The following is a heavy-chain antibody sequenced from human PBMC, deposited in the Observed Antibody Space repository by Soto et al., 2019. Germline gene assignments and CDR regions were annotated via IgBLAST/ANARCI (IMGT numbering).Heavy chain of an antibody. CDR2: ISSNGGST. Sequence: EVQLVESGGGLVQPGGSLRLSCAASGFTFSSYAMHWVRQAPGKGLEYVSAISSNGGSTYYANSVKGRFTISRDNSKNTLYLQMGSMRAEDMAVYYCARGGCNSTSCYLIVWGQGTMVTVSS. J-gene: IGHJ1*01. CDR3: ARGGCNSTSCYLIV. D-gene: IGHD2-2*01. V-gene: IGHV3-64*01. CDR1: GFTFSSYA.